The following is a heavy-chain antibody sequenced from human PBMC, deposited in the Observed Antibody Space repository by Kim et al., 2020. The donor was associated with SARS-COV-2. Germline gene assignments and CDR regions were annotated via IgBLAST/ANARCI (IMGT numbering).Heavy chain of an antibody. Sequence: ADSVKGRFTISRDNSKNTLYLQMNSLRAEDTAVYYCANEYGVRGEVFDYWGQGTLVTVSS. CDR3: ANEYGVRGEVFDY. V-gene: IGHV3-23*01. J-gene: IGHJ4*02. D-gene: IGHD3-16*01.